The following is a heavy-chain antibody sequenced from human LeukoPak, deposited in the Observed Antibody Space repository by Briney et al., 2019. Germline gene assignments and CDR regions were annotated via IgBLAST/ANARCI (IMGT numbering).Heavy chain of an antibody. CDR2: INPNIGDT. J-gene: IGHJ3*02. Sequence: GASVKVSCKASGYTFTGYYIHWVRQAPGQGLEWMGWINPNIGDTNYAQKFQGRVTMTRDTSVSTVYMELISLTSDDTALYYCARGPGARAFDIWGQGTMVTVSS. CDR1: GYTFTGYY. V-gene: IGHV1-2*02. CDR3: ARGPGARAFDI.